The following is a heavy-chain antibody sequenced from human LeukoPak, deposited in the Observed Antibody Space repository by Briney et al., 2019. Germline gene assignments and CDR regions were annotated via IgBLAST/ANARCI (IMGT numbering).Heavy chain of an antibody. CDR2: IYYSGST. D-gene: IGHD3-10*01. CDR1: GGSISSYY. V-gene: IGHV4-59*01. J-gene: IGHJ4*02. Sequence: PSETLSLTCTVAGGSISSYYWSWIRQPPGKGLEWIGYIYYSGSTNYNPSLKSRVTISVDTSKKQFSLKLSSVTAAETAVYYCARHHYYGSATFDYWGQGTLVTVSS. CDR3: ARHHYYGSATFDY.